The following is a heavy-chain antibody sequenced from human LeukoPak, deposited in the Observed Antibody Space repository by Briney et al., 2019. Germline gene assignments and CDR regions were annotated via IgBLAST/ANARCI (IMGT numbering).Heavy chain of an antibody. CDR3: ATEGSHGYGGLDY. CDR1: GGSISGSSYY. J-gene: IGHJ4*02. D-gene: IGHD4-23*01. CDR2: MYYSGST. V-gene: IGHV4-39*07. Sequence: SETLSLTCTVSGGSISGSSYYWAWIRQPPGKGLEWIGSMYYSGSTYYNPSLKSRVTISVDTSKNHFSMKLNSVTAADTAVYYCATEGSHGYGGLDYWGQGALVTVSS.